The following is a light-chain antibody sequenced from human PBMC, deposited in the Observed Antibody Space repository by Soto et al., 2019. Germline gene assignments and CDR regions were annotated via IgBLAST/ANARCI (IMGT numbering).Light chain of an antibody. V-gene: IGKV3-20*01. Sequence: EIVLTQSPGTLSLSPGERATLSCRASQSVSNSYLAWYQQKPGQAPRLLIFGASNRATGIPDGFSGSGSGTDFTLTISRLEPEDFAVYYCQQYGSSPYTFGQGTKVDIK. CDR1: QSVSNSY. CDR2: GAS. CDR3: QQYGSSPYT. J-gene: IGKJ2*01.